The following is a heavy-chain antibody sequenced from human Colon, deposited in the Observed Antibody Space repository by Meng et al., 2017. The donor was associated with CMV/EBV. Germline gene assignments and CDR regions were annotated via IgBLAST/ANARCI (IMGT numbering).Heavy chain of an antibody. D-gene: IGHD3-10*01. CDR1: GYSISNGYY. CDR3: ARHSSGSYKGWFDS. V-gene: IGHV4-38-2*02. Sequence: GSLRLSCTVSGYSISNGYYWGWIQQPPGKGLEWIGSIYHSGSTYYNPSLKSRVTISVDTSKNQFSLKLSSVTAADTAVYYCARHSSGSYKGWFDSWGQGTLVTVSS. J-gene: IGHJ5*01. CDR2: IYHSGST.